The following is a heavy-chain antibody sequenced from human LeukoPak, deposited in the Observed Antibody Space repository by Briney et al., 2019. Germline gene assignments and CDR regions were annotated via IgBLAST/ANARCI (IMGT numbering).Heavy chain of an antibody. J-gene: IGHJ4*02. Sequence: PGGSLRLSCAASGFTFSSYAMSWVRQGPGKGLEWVSALSGSGGDTYYADSVKGRFTISRDNSKNTLYLQMNSLRVEDTAVYYCAKEGYSSGWDDFDYWGQGTLVTVSS. V-gene: IGHV3-23*01. CDR3: AKEGYSSGWDDFDY. CDR1: GFTFSSYA. CDR2: LSGSGGDT. D-gene: IGHD6-19*01.